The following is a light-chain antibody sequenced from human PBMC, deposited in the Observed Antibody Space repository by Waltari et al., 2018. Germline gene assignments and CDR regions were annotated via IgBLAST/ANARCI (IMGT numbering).Light chain of an antibody. J-gene: IGKJ2*01. V-gene: IGKV3-15*01. CDR2: SAS. CDR1: QSIGDN. CDR3: QQCNDWPPYT. Sequence: EIVVTQSPATLSVSPGERATLYCRASQSIGDNLAWYQQKPGQPPSLLIYSASRRLPGVPDRFSGSGSGTDFTLTISSLQSEDFAVYYCQQCNDWPPYTFGRGTKLEI.